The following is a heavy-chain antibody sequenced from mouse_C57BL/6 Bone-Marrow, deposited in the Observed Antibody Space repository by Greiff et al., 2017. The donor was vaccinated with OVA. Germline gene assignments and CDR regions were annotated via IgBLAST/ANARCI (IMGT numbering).Heavy chain of an antibody. J-gene: IGHJ3*01. V-gene: IGHV1-59*01. CDR3: AAGAY. Sequence: QVQLQQPGAELVMPGASVKLSCKASGYTFTSYWMHWVKQRPGQGLEWIGVIDPSDSYTNYNQKFTGKSTLTVDTSSSTDYMQLSVLTSEDSAVCYCAAGAYWGQGTLVTVSA. CDR1: GYTFTSYW. CDR2: IDPSDSYT.